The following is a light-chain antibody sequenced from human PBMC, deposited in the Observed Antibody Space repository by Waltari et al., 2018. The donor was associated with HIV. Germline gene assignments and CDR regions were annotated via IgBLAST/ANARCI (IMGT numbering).Light chain of an antibody. CDR2: QAS. V-gene: IGKV1-5*01. Sequence: DIHMTQSPSTVSASVGDRVIISCRASQNINSWLAWYQQTPGKPPRFLIYQASTLERGVPSRFSGSGSGTLFTLTINNLQPVDFGTYYCQQYNNWPFTFGPGTRLEIK. CDR1: QNINSW. CDR3: QQYNNWPFT. J-gene: IGKJ3*01.